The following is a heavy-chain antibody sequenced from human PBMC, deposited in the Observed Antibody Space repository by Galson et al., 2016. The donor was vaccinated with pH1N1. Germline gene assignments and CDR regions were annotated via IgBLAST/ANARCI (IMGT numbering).Heavy chain of an antibody. J-gene: IGHJ4*02. CDR3: ARYSGSFFFDY. V-gene: IGHV5-51*01. CDR1: GYSFTTSW. Sequence: QSGAEVKKPGESLKISCKGSGYSFTTSWIGWVRQMPGKGLEWMGIIYAGDSDIKYSPSFEGQVTISADKSISTAYLQWSSLKASDTAMYYCARYSGSFFFDYWGQGTLVTVSS. CDR2: IYAGDSDI. D-gene: IGHD1-26*01.